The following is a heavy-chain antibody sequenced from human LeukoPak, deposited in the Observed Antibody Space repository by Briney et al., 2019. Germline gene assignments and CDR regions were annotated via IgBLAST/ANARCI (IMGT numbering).Heavy chain of an antibody. J-gene: IGHJ3*02. Sequence: SETLSLTCTVSGYSISSGYYWGWIRQPPGKGLEWIGSIYHSGSTYYNPSLKSRVTISVGTSKNQFSLKLSSVTAADTAVYYCASASYSGSYSGAFDIWGQGTMVTVSS. CDR1: GYSISSGYY. CDR2: IYHSGST. D-gene: IGHD1-26*01. CDR3: ASASYSGSYSGAFDI. V-gene: IGHV4-38-2*02.